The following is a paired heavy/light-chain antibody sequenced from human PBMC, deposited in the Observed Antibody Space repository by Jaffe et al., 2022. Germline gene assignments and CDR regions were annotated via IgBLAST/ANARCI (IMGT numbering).Heavy chain of an antibody. CDR2: ISLYGDS. D-gene: IGHD2-15*01. CDR1: RGSITSGGYS. CDR3: ARQASGCSGGPCDIFYFDS. V-gene: IGHV4-30-2*01. Sequence: QPQLQESGSSLVKPSQSLSLTCGLTRGSITSGGYSWHWIRQPPGKGLEWLGFISLYGDSYDNPSLKSRITFSIDISRNQFSMNLTSVTAADTAIYYCARQASGCSGGPCDIFYFDSWGPGIRVTVSA. J-gene: IGHJ4*02.
Light chain of an antibody. CDR3: QQCDIFPYT. CDR1: QEIGKC. Sequence: DIEMTQSPSSLSASVGDRVTLTCQASQEIGKCLSWFRQNPGKAPKLVIYDASRLAGGAPSRFSGGGSGTDFTLTISGLQPEDIATYYCQQCDIFPYTFGQGTILDIK. J-gene: IGKJ2*01. V-gene: IGKV1-33*01. CDR2: DAS.